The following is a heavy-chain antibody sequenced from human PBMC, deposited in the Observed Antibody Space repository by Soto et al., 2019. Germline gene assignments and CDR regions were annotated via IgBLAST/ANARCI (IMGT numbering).Heavy chain of an antibody. CDR3: AVGQQLPGYYYYYMDV. CDR1: GYTFTSYD. V-gene: IGHV1-8*01. CDR2: TNPNSGNT. J-gene: IGHJ6*03. Sequence: ASVKVSCKASGYTFTSYDINWVRQATGQGLEWMGWTNPNSGNTGYAQKFQGRVTMTRNTSISTAYMELSSLRSEDTAVYYCAVGQQLPGYYYYYMDVWGKGTTVTVSS. D-gene: IGHD6-13*01.